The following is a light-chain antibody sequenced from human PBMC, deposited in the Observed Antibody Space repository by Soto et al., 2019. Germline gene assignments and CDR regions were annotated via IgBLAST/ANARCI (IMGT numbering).Light chain of an antibody. Sequence: IQLTQSPSSLSASVGDRVSITCRASQSISRHLNWYQQKPGKAPILLIFGASTLQSGVPTSFSGSGSGTDFTLTITSLQPEDSATYYCQQRNSYPRTFXQGTKVDIK. CDR1: QSISRH. CDR3: QQRNSYPRT. V-gene: IGKV1-9*01. CDR2: GAS. J-gene: IGKJ2*01.